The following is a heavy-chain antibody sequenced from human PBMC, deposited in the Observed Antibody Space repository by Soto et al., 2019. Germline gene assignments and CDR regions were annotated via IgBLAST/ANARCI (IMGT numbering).Heavy chain of an antibody. V-gene: IGHV3-7*01. J-gene: IGHJ4*02. D-gene: IGHD1-26*01. CDR1: GFTFSSYY. Sequence: EVQLVESGGVLVQPGGSLRLSCAASGFTFSSYYMSWVRQPQGKGLEWVANVNEDGSEIYDVDSVKGRFTVSRDNAKNSLYLQMNSLRAEDTAVYYCAKWGGAGSYYWGQGTLVTVSS. CDR3: AKWGGAGSYY. CDR2: VNEDGSEI.